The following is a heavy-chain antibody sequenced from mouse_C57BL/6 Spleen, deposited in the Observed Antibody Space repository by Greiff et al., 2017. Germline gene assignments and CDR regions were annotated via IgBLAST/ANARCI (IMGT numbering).Heavy chain of an antibody. D-gene: IGHD2-10*01. CDR3: ARALLDYFDY. J-gene: IGHJ2*01. CDR2: INPSTGGT. CDR1: GYSFTGYY. V-gene: IGHV1-42*01. Sequence: VQLQQSGPELVKPGASVKISCKASGYSFTGYYMNWVKQSPEKSLEWIGEINPSTGGTTYNQKFKAKATLTVDKSSSTAYMQLKSLTSEDSAVYYCARALLDYFDYWGQGTTLTVSS.